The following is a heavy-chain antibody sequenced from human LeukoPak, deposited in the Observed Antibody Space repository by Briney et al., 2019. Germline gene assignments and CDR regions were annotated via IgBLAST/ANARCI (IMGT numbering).Heavy chain of an antibody. J-gene: IGHJ4*02. V-gene: IGHV3-11*06. Sequence: PGGSLRLSCAASGFTFSDYCMSWIRQAPGKGLEWVSYISSSSSYTNYADSVKGRFTISRDNAKNSLYLQMNSLRAEDTAVYYCASHYGSGSYYDYWGQGTLVTVSS. D-gene: IGHD3-10*01. CDR3: ASHYGSGSYYDY. CDR1: GFTFSDYC. CDR2: ISSSSSYT.